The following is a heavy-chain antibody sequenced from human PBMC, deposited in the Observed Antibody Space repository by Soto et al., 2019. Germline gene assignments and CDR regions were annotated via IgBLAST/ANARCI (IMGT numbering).Heavy chain of an antibody. CDR3: ARVDCSGGSCYSFDY. D-gene: IGHD2-15*01. CDR2: ISSSSSYT. V-gene: IGHV3-11*06. CDR1: GFTFSDYY. Sequence: GGSLRLSCAASGFTFSDYYMSWIRQAPGKGLEWVSYISSSSSYTNYADSVKGRFTISRDNAKNSLYLQMNSLRAEDTAVYYCARVDCSGGSCYSFDYWGQGTLVTVSS. J-gene: IGHJ4*02.